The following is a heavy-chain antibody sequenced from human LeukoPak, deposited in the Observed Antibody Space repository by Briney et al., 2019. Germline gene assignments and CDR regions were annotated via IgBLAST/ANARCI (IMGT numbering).Heavy chain of an antibody. CDR3: ARENWNYVGSYYGMDV. CDR2: IWYDGSNK. J-gene: IGHJ6*02. D-gene: IGHD1-7*01. CDR1: GFTFSSYG. Sequence: GGSLRLSCAASGFTFSSYGMHWVRQAPGKGLEWVAVIWYDGSNKYYADSVKGRFTISRDNSKNTLYLQMNSLRAEDTAVCYCARENWNYVGSYYGMDVWGQGTTVTVSS. V-gene: IGHV3-33*01.